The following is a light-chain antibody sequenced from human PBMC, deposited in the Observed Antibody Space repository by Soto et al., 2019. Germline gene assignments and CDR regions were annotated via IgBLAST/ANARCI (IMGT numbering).Light chain of an antibody. CDR1: QTISSW. V-gene: IGKV1-5*03. J-gene: IGKJ1*01. CDR3: QQYNSYSPRT. Sequence: DIQMTQSPSTLSGSVGDRVTITCRASQTISSWLAWYQQKPGKAPKLLIYKASTLKSGVPSRFSGSGSGTEFTLTISSLQPDDLATYYCQQYNSYSPRTFGQGTKVDIK. CDR2: KAS.